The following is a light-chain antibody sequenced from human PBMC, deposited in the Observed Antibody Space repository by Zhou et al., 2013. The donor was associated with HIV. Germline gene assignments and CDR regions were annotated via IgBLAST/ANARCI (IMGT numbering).Light chain of an antibody. J-gene: IGKJ1*01. CDR2: AAS. CDR3: QQSYTFPRT. Sequence: DIQMTQSPPSLSASVGDSVSITCRASQSISTYLKLVSNKKPGKAPNLLIFAASNLQSGVPSRFSGSGSATDFTLTISSLQPEDFATYYCQQSYTFPRTFGQGTKVEAK. CDR1: QSISTY. V-gene: IGKV1-39*01.